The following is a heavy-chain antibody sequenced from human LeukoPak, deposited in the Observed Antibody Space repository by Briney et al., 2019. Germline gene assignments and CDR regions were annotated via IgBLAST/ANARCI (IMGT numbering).Heavy chain of an antibody. V-gene: IGHV1-2*02. CDR3: ARGYSSGSSYYFDY. Sequence: ASVKVSCKASGYTLTGYYMHWMRQAPGQGLEWMGWIIPDSGGTYYAQKFQGRVTMTGDTSISTAYMELSRLRPDDTAVYYCARGYSSGSSYYFDYWGQGTLVTVSS. CDR1: GYTLTGYY. J-gene: IGHJ4*02. CDR2: IIPDSGGT. D-gene: IGHD6-19*01.